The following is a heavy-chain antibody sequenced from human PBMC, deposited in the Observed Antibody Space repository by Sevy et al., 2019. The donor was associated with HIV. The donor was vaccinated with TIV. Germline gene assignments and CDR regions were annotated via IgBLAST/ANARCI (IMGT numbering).Heavy chain of an antibody. V-gene: IGHV3-15*01. CDR1: GFTFSYAW. D-gene: IGHD2-8*02. J-gene: IGHJ6*02. CDR2: IKSKRDGGTT. Sequence: GGSLRLSCAASGFTFSYAWMTWVRQAPGKGLEWVGRIKSKRDGGTTDYAAPVKGRFTISSNDSKNTLYLQMNSLKSEDTAVYYCGTDPIIVLVVTDSIDVWGQGTTVTVSS. CDR3: GTDPIIVLVVTDSIDV.